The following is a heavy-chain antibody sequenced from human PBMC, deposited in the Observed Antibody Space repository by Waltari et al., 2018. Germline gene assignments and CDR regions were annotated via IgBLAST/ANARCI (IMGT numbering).Heavy chain of an antibody. Sequence: QVQLQESGPGLVKPSETLSLTCTVSGYSISSGYYGGWIRQPPGKGLEWIGSIYHSGSTYYNPSLKSRVTISVDTSKNQFSLKLSSVTAADTAVYYCARRDQTFDYWGQGTLVTVSS. V-gene: IGHV4-38-2*02. CDR1: GYSISSGYY. J-gene: IGHJ4*02. CDR3: ARRDQTFDY. CDR2: IYHSGST.